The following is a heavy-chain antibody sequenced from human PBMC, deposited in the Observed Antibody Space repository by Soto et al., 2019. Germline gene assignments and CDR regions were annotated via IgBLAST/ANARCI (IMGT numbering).Heavy chain of an antibody. CDR1: GFTFSSYA. D-gene: IGHD6-13*01. V-gene: IGHV3-30-3*01. J-gene: IGHJ4*02. CDR2: ISYDGSNK. Sequence: GGSLRLSCAASGFTFSSYAMHWVRQAPGKGLEWVAVISYDGSNKYYADSVKGRFTISRDNSKNTLYLQMNSLRAEDTAVYYCARDSGSSWSSRIFDYWGQGTLVTVSS. CDR3: ARDSGSSWSSRIFDY.